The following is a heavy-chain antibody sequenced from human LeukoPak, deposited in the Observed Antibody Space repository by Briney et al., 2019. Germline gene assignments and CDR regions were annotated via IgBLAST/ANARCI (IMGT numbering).Heavy chain of an antibody. V-gene: IGHV4-39*01. Sequence: SETLSLTCTVSGGSIRSSSYYWGWLRQPPGKGLEWIGSIYYSASTYYNPSVKSRVTISVDTSKNQFSLKLSSVTAAGTAVYYCARQYCSSTSCYMGYWGQGTLVTVSS. CDR1: GGSIRSSSYY. CDR2: IYYSAST. CDR3: ARQYCSSTSCYMGY. D-gene: IGHD2-2*02. J-gene: IGHJ4*02.